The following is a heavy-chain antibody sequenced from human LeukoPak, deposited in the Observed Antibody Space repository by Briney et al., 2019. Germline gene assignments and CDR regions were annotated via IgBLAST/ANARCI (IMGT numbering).Heavy chain of an antibody. CDR2: SGGDGRT. V-gene: IGHV3-23*01. Sequence: GGSLRLSCSASGFPFSIYGMNRVRQAPGKGLEWVSVSGGDGRTYYADSVRGRFTISRDDSKNTLYLQMNSLRAEDTAVYYCAKAQLGGYNYAPLDSWGQGTLVTVSS. D-gene: IGHD5-18*01. J-gene: IGHJ4*02. CDR1: GFPFSIYG. CDR3: AKAQLGGYNYAPLDS.